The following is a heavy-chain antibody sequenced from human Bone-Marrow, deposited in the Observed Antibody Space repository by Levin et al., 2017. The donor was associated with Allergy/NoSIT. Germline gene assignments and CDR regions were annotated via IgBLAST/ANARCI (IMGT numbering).Heavy chain of an antibody. D-gene: IGHD5-12*01. CDR2: INQNGGT. CDR3: ARRIVATNTYFYGMDV. V-gene: IGHV4-34*01. Sequence: PGGSLRLSCAVSGGSLSGFYWSWIRQSPGKGLEWIGEINQNGGTNYNPSLKSRVTLSVDTSDNRFSLKLISVTAADTAMYFCARRIVATNTYFYGMDVWGQGTTVTVSS. CDR1: GGSLSGFY. J-gene: IGHJ6*02.